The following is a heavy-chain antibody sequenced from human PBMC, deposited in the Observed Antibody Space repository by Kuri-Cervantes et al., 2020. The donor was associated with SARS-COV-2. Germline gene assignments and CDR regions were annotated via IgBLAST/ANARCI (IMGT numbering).Heavy chain of an antibody. V-gene: IGHV4-39*01. CDR2: IYYSGST. Sequence: SETLSLTCTVAAGSLTPHSYYWGWIRQPPGKGLEWIGSIYYSGSTYYNPSLKSRVTISVDTSKNQFSLKLSSVTAADTAVYYCARRNDEDYVWGSYTEYWFDPWAQGTLVTVSS. CDR3: ARRNDEDYVWGSYTEYWFDP. D-gene: IGHD3-16*01. CDR1: AGSLTPHSYY. J-gene: IGHJ5*02.